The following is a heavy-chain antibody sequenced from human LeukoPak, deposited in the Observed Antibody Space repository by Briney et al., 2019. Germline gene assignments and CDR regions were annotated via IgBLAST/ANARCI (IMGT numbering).Heavy chain of an antibody. J-gene: IGHJ4*02. CDR1: GFTFSTHG. D-gene: IGHD3-22*01. CDR2: ITGNGGST. Sequence: PGGSLRLSFAAPGFTFSTHGMNSVRQGPGKVVEWDSGITGNGGSTYYTDSVNGRFSISRDNPKNTVYLQMNSLRAEDTAVYYCARDLSLIALTDWGQGTLVTVSS. CDR3: ARDLSLIALTD. V-gene: IGHV3-23*01.